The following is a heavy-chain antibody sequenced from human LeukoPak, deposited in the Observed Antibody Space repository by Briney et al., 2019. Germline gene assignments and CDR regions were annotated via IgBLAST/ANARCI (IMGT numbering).Heavy chain of an antibody. V-gene: IGHV4-59*01. D-gene: IGHD7-27*01. CDR1: GGSISSDY. CDR2: IYYSGTT. J-gene: IGHJ4*02. CDR3: AREANWGSPDY. Sequence: SETLSLTCTVSGGSISSDYWSWIRQSPGKGLEWIGYIYYSGTTSYNPSLKSRVTISLDTSKNQFSLKLSDVTDAGTAVYYCAREANWGSPDYWGQGTLVTVSS.